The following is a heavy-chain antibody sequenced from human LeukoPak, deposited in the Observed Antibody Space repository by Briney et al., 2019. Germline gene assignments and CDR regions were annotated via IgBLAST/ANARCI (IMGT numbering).Heavy chain of an antibody. CDR1: GGSISSSSYF. CDR2: IYYSGNA. Sequence: SETLSLTCTVSGGSISSSSYFWAWIRQPPGKRLEWIGTIYYSGNAYYNPSFKSRVAISVDTSKNQFSLKLTSVTAADTAVYYCARHGNIVMAPTAPGFDYWGQGTLVTVFS. D-gene: IGHD2/OR15-2a*01. V-gene: IGHV4-39*01. J-gene: IGHJ4*02. CDR3: ARHGNIVMAPTAPGFDY.